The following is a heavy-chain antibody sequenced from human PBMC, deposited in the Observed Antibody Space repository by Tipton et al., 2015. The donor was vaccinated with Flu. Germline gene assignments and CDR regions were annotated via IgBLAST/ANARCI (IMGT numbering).Heavy chain of an antibody. V-gene: IGHV4-34*01. CDR2: INHSGST. CDR1: GGSFSGYY. CDR3: ARGGPTYYYDSSGYPYYFDY. D-gene: IGHD3-22*01. Sequence: TLSLTCAVYGGSFSGYYWSWIRQPPGKGLEWIGEINHSGSTNYNPSLKSRVTISVDTSKNQFSLKLSSVAAADTAVYYCARGGPTYYYDSSGYPYYFDYWGQGTLVTVSS. J-gene: IGHJ4*02.